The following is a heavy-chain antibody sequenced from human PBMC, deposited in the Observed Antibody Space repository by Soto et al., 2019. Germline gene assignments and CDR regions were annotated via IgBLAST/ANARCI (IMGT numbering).Heavy chain of an antibody. CDR3: ASGENGYNKFYFDF. V-gene: IGHV3-53*01. D-gene: IGHD5-12*01. CDR2: IYGGGST. Sequence: EVRLVESGGGLIQPGGSLRLSCAASGVSIISHYMAWVRQAPGKGLEWISLIYGGGSTFYADSVKGRFTISRDNSKNTLYLQMDSLTAEDTDVYYCASGENGYNKFYFDFWGQGTLVTVST. CDR1: GVSIISHY. J-gene: IGHJ4*02.